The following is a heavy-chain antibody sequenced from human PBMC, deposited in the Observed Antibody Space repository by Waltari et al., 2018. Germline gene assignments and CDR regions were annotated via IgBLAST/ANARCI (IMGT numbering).Heavy chain of an antibody. CDR3: AKGTNYDSSGYWPVDY. CDR1: GFTFDDYA. J-gene: IGHJ4*02. D-gene: IGHD3-22*01. Sequence: EVQLVESGGGLVQPGRSLRLSCAASGFTFDDYAMPWVRQASGKGLEWGSGFSWKSGSIGYADSVKGRFTISRDNAKNSLYLQMNSLRAEDTALYYCAKGTNYDSSGYWPVDYWGQGTLVTVSS. CDR2: FSWKSGSI. V-gene: IGHV3-9*01.